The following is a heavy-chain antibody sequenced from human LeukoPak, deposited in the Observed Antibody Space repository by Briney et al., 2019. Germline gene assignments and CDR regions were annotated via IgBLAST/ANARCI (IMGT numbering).Heavy chain of an antibody. CDR1: GFTFSSYA. CDR2: ISYDGSNK. Sequence: GGSLRLSCAASGFTFSSYAMSWVRQAPGKGLEWVAVISYDGSNKYYADSVKGRFTISRDNSKNTLYLQMNSLRAEDTAVYYCANLDSSGYSPGPNDAFDIWGQGTMVTVSS. V-gene: IGHV3-30*18. J-gene: IGHJ3*02. D-gene: IGHD3-22*01. CDR3: ANLDSSGYSPGPNDAFDI.